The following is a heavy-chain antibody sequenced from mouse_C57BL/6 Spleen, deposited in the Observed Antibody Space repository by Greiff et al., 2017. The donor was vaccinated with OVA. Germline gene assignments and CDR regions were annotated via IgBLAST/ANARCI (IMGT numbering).Heavy chain of an antibody. CDR1: GYTFTSYG. V-gene: IGHV1-81*01. J-gene: IGHJ1*03. CDR3: AERGYFDV. CDR2: IYPRSGNT. Sequence: VQRVESGAELARPGASVKLSCKASGYTFTSYGISWVKQRTGQGLEWIGEIYPRSGNTYYNEKFKGKATLTADKSSSTAYMELRSLTSEDSAVYFCAERGYFDVWGTGTTVTVSS.